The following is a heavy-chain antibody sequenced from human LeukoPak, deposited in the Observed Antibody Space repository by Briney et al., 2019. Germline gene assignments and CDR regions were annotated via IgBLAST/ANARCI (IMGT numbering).Heavy chain of an antibody. Sequence: PGGSLRLSCAASGFTFSDYYMSWIRQAPGKGLEWVSYISSSGSTIYYADSVKGRFTISRDNAKNSLYLQMNSLRAEDTAVYYCARDERDGYKPEDYWGQGTLVTVSS. J-gene: IGHJ4*02. CDR1: GFTFSDYY. D-gene: IGHD5-24*01. V-gene: IGHV3-11*01. CDR2: ISSSGSTI. CDR3: ARDERDGYKPEDY.